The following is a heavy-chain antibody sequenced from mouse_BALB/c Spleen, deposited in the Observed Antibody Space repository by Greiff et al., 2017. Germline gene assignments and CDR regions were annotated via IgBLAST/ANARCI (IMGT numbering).Heavy chain of an antibody. D-gene: IGHD2-2*01. Sequence: DVQLQESGPELVKPGASVKISCKASGYSFTGYFMNWVMQSHGKSLEWIGRINPYNGDTFYNQKFKGKATLTVDKSSSTAHMELRSLASEDSAVYYCAREGYPAWFAYWGQGTLVTVSA. CDR1: GYSFTGYF. CDR2: INPYNGDT. V-gene: IGHV1-20*02. J-gene: IGHJ3*01. CDR3: AREGYPAWFAY.